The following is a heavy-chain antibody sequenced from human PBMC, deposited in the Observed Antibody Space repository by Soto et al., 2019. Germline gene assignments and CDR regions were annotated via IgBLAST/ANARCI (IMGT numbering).Heavy chain of an antibody. D-gene: IGHD5-12*01. CDR1: GSPFTSYV. CDR3: ARGRIVASIHDAFEI. J-gene: IGHJ3*02. Sequence: QGQLLQSGDEVKTPGASVRVSCRASGSPFTSYVISWVRQAPGQGLEWVAWISAYNGKRDTAQKFQGRVTITLDTSTDTAHMELGDLTSSDTAVYYCARGRIVASIHDAFEIWGQGTKVTVSS. CDR2: ISAYNGKR. V-gene: IGHV1-18*01.